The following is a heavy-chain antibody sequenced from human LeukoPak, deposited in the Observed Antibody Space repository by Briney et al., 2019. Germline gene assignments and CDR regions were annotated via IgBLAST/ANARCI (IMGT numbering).Heavy chain of an antibody. V-gene: IGHV3-48*03. J-gene: IGHJ4*02. D-gene: IGHD3-10*01. CDR1: GFTFSSCQ. CDR3: ARDFRDYYRIDY. CDR2: ISGSGSTK. Sequence: PGGCLRLSCAASGFTFSSCQMNWVRQAPGKGLEWVSYISGSGSTKYYADSVKGRFTISRDNAKDSLFLQMNSLRAEDTAVYYCARDFRDYYRIDYWGQGTLVTVSS.